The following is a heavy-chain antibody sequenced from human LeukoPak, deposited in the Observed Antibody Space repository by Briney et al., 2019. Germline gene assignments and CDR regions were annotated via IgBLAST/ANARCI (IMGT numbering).Heavy chain of an antibody. V-gene: IGHV4-61*02. Sequence: PSETLSLTRTVSCGSLSSGSYYWSWIRQPAGNGLEWIGRIYTSGSTNYNASLKSRVTLSLDPSKNQLSLKLSSVTAPDTAVYYCAREGLFLDPWGQGTLVTVSS. CDR1: CGSLSSGSYY. CDR2: IYTSGST. CDR3: AREGLFLDP. D-gene: IGHD2-21*01. J-gene: IGHJ5*02.